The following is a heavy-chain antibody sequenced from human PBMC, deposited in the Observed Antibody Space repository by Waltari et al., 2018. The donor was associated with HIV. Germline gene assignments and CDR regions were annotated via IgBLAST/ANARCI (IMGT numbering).Heavy chain of an antibody. V-gene: IGHV4-31*03. CDR2: IYYSGST. Sequence: QVQLQESGPGLVKPSQTLSLTCTVPGGSIRSGGYSWSWIRQHPGKGLEWIGYIYYSGSTYYNPSLKSRVTISVDTSKNQFSLKLSSVTAADTAVYYCARVLAYCGGDCSGFDYWGQGTLVTVSS. CDR3: ARVLAYCGGDCSGFDY. J-gene: IGHJ4*02. D-gene: IGHD2-21*02. CDR1: GGSIRSGGYS.